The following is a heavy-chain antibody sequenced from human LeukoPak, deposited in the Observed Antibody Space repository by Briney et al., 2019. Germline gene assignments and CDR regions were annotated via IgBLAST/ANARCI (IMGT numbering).Heavy chain of an antibody. J-gene: IGHJ4*02. D-gene: IGHD6-19*01. CDR2: ISGSGGST. V-gene: IGHV3-23*01. CDR3: ARYISWLGFDY. CDR1: GFTFSNYA. Sequence: PGGSLRLSCAASGFTFSNYAMSWVRQAPGKGLEWVSAISGSGGSTYYADSVKGRFTISRDNSKNTMYLQMNSLRAEDTAVYYCARYISWLGFDYWGQGILVTVSS.